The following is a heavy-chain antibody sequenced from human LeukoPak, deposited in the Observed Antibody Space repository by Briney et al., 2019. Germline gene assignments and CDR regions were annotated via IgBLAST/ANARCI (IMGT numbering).Heavy chain of an antibody. CDR3: AITSGSSFDF. CDR1: GFTFSSYA. CDR2: ISYDGSNK. Sequence: GGSLRLSCAASGFTFSSYAMHWVRQAPGKGLEWVAIISYDGSNKYYADSVKGRFAISRDNSKNTLYLQMNSLRAEDTALYYCAITSGSSFDFWGQGTLVTVPS. J-gene: IGHJ4*02. D-gene: IGHD1-26*01. V-gene: IGHV3-30*09.